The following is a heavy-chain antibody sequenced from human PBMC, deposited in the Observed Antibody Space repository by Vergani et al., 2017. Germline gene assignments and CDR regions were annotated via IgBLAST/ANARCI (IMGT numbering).Heavy chain of an antibody. D-gene: IGHD1-26*01. CDR3: ATHQVGGDFGRGTPDV. CDR2: IKSQVDGGTT. Sequence: EVQLVESGGGLVQPGGSLRLSCADSGLIFSHTWMSWLRQSPGKGLEWLGRIKSQVDGGTTEFATPVKARFTISRDDSRDMVYLQLNGLKTEDTGIYYCATHQVGGDFGRGTPDVWGQGTVVTVSS. CDR1: GLIFSHTW. J-gene: IGHJ3*01. V-gene: IGHV3-15*01.